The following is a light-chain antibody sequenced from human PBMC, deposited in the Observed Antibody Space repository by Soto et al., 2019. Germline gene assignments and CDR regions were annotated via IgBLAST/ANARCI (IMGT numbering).Light chain of an antibody. CDR1: SSNIGAGYD. J-gene: IGLJ3*02. CDR2: GNN. CDR3: QSHDSSLSGWV. V-gene: IGLV1-40*01. Sequence: QSVLTQPPSVSGAPGQRVTISCTGSSSNIGAGYDVNWYQQLPGKAPKLLMYGNNKRPSGVPDRFSGSKSGTSVSLAITGLQAEDEANYYCQSHDSSLSGWVFGGGTKLTVL.